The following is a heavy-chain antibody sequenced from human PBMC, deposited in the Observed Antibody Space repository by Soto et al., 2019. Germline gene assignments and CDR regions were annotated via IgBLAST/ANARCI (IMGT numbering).Heavy chain of an antibody. J-gene: IGHJ4*02. CDR1: GFTFSSYA. V-gene: IGHV3-23*01. CDR2: ISGSGGST. Sequence: EVQLLESGGGLVQPGGSLRLSCAASGFTFSSYAMSWVRQAPGKGLEWVSAISGSGGSTYYADSVKGRFTISRDNSKNTLYLQMNSLRAEDTAVDYCANIWSGYYTPFDYWGQGTLVTVSS. CDR3: ANIWSGYYTPFDY. D-gene: IGHD3-3*01.